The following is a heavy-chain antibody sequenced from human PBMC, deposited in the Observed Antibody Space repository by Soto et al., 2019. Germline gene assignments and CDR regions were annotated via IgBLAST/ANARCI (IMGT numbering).Heavy chain of an antibody. D-gene: IGHD3-10*01. V-gene: IGHV3-21*01. CDR2: ISSSSSYI. J-gene: IGHJ6*02. CDR3: ARSAGDYYGMDV. Sequence: GGSLRLSCAAPGFTFSSYNMNWVRQAPGKGLECVSSISSSSSYIYYADSVKGRFTISRDNAKNSLYLQMNSLRAEDTAVYYCARSAGDYYGMDVWGQGTTVTVSS. CDR1: GFTFSSYN.